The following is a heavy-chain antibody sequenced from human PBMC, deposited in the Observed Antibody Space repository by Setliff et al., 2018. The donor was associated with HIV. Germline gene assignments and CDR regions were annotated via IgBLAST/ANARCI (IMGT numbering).Heavy chain of an antibody. CDR2: IIPIVDKT. CDR1: GGTFSSFA. J-gene: IGHJ3*02. Sequence: SVKVSCKASGGTFSSFAISWVRQAPGQGLEWMGGIIPIVDKTNYAQKFQGRVAITADKSTITAYMGLSSLRSEDTAVYYCAREPDYGIRDAFDIWGQGTMVTVSS. CDR3: AREPDYGIRDAFDI. V-gene: IGHV1-69*10. D-gene: IGHD4-17*01.